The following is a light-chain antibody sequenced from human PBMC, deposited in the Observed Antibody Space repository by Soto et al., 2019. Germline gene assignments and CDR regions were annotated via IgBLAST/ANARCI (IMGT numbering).Light chain of an antibody. CDR2: GAS. J-gene: IGKJ1*01. CDR1: RTVHSN. CDR3: QQYNNWPRT. V-gene: IGKV3-15*01. Sequence: EIVMTQSPATVSVSPGDRFTLSFRASRTVHSNVAWYQHKPGQAPRLLIYGASFRATGMPARFSGSGFGTEFTLTISSLQSEDFAVYYCQQYNNWPRTFGQGTKVDI.